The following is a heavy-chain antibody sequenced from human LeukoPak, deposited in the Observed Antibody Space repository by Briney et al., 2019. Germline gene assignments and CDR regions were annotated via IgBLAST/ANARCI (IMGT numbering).Heavy chain of an antibody. J-gene: IGHJ6*02. V-gene: IGHV3-30*02. CDR3: AKELSPPNYYNYYGMDV. CDR2: IRYDGSNK. CDR1: GFTFSSYG. Sequence: PGGSLRLSCAASGFTFSSYGMHWVRQAPGKGLEWVAFIRYDGSNKYYADSVKGRFTISRDNSKNTLYLQMNSLRAEDTAVYYCAKELSPPNYYNYYGMDVWGQGTTVTVSS. D-gene: IGHD3-16*02.